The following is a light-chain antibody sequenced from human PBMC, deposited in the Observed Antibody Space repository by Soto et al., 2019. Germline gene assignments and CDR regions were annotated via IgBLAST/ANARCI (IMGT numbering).Light chain of an antibody. CDR1: SSDVGGYNY. Sequence: QSALTQPPSASGSPGQSVTISCTGTSSDVGGYNYVSWHQQHPGKAPKLMIYEVSKRPSGVPDRFSGSKSGTSASLAISGLQSEDEADYYCAAWDASLNGVVFGGGTKLTVL. CDR2: EVS. V-gene: IGLV2-8*01. CDR3: AAWDASLNGVV. J-gene: IGLJ2*01.